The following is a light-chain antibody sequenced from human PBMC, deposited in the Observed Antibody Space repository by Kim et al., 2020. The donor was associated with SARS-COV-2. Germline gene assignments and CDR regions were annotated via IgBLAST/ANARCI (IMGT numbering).Light chain of an antibody. CDR2: RDA. CDR3: LVWDSTTYWV. CDR1: DIEIRK. J-gene: IGLJ3*02. V-gene: IGLV3-9*01. Sequence: LGQAARMTCGGHDIEIRKVHWYQQRPGQAPVLVIYRDANRPSGIPERFSGSNAGNTATLTISRAQAGDEADYYCLVWDSTTYWVFGGGTKLTVL.